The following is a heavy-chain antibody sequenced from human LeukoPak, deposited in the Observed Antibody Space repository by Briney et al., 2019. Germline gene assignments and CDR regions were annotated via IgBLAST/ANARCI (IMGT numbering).Heavy chain of an antibody. D-gene: IGHD3-3*01. CDR2: INPNSGGT. V-gene: IGHV1-2*02. CDR3: AKDGLPYYDFWSGYYSDK. Sequence: ASVKVSCKASGYTFTGYYMHWVRQAPGQGLEWMGWINPNSGGTNYAQKFQGRVTMTRDTSISTAYMELSRLRAEDTAVYYCAKDGLPYYDFWSGYYSDKWGQGTLVTVSS. CDR1: GYTFTGYY. J-gene: IGHJ4*02.